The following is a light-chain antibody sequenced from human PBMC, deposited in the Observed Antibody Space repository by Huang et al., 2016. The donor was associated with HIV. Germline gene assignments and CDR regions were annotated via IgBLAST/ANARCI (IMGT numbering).Light chain of an antibody. CDR3: QQYNNFYT. CDR2: GAS. J-gene: IGKJ3*01. V-gene: IGKV3-15*01. Sequence: EIVLTQSPATLSVSPGERATLSCRASQGVSGSLAWYQQNPGQAPRLLIHGASTRATGVPARFSGRGSGTEFTLTISSLQSEDFAVYYCQQYNNFYTFGPGTRVDIK. CDR1: QGVSGS.